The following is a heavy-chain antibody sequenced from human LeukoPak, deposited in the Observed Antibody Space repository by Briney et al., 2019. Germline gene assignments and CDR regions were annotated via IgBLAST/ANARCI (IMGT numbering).Heavy chain of an antibody. V-gene: IGHV3-21*01. Sequence: PGRSLRLSCAASGFTFSSYSMNWVRQAPGKGLEWVSSISSSSSYIYYADSVKGRFTISRDNSKNTVYLQMNSLRAEDTAVYYCAIHDYLAVWGQGTLVTVSS. J-gene: IGHJ4*02. D-gene: IGHD4-11*01. CDR2: ISSSSSYI. CDR1: GFTFSSYS. CDR3: AIHDYLAV.